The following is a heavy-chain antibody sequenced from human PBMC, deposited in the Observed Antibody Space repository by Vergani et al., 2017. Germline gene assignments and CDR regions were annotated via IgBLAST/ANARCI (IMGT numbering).Heavy chain of an antibody. V-gene: IGHV4-61*02. CDR2: IYTSGSP. CDR3: ARVHGIFGVVIVDV. Sequence: QVQLQESGPGLVKPSQTLSLTCTVSGGSISSASYYWSWIRQPAGKGLEWIGRIYTSGSPNYNPSLKSRVTISVDTSKNQFSLKLSSVTAADTAVYYCARVHGIFGVVIVDVWGKGTTVTVSS. CDR1: GGSISSASYY. D-gene: IGHD3-3*01. J-gene: IGHJ6*04.